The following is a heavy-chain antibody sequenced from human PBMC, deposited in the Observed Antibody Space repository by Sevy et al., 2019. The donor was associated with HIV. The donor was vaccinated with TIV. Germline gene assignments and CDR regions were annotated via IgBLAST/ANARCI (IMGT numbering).Heavy chain of an antibody. V-gene: IGHV4-34*01. CDR1: GGSFSGYY. D-gene: IGHD3-3*01. CDR3: ARGLGSGVKYYYYYYGMDV. Sequence: SDTLSLTCAVYGGSFSGYYWSWIRQPPGKGLEWIGEINHSGSTNYNPSLKSRVTISVDTSKNQFSLKLSSVTAADTAVYYCARGLGSGVKYYYYYYGMDVWGQGTTVTVSS. CDR2: INHSGST. J-gene: IGHJ6*02.